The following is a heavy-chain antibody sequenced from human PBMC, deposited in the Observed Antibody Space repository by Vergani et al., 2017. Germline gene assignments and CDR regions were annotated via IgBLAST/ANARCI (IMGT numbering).Heavy chain of an antibody. J-gene: IGHJ3*02. Sequence: QVTLKESGPVLVKPTETLTLTCTVSGFSLSNARMGVSWIRQPPGKALEWLALIYWDDDQRYSPSLKSRLTITKDTTKNQVVLTMTNMDPVDTATYYCAHRDGSGHYAFDIWGQGTMVTVSS. CDR3: AHRDGSGHYAFDI. CDR2: IYWDDDQ. CDR1: GFSLSNARMG. D-gene: IGHD3-10*01. V-gene: IGHV2-5*08.